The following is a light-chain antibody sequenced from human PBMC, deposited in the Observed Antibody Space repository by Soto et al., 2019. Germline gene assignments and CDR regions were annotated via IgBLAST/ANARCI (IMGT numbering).Light chain of an antibody. CDR3: QQYYSTPPVT. V-gene: IGKV4-1*01. CDR2: WAS. J-gene: IGKJ3*01. Sequence: DIVMTQTPDSLAVSLGERATINCKSSQSVLYSSNNKNYLAWYQQKPGQPPKLLIYWASTRESGVPDRFSGSGSGTDNTLTISSLKAEDVAVYYCQQYYSTPPVTFGPGTKVDIK. CDR1: QSVLYSSNNKNY.